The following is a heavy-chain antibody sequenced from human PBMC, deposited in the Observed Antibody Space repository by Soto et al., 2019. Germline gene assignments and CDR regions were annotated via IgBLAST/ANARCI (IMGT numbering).Heavy chain of an antibody. Sequence: PSETLSLTCAVYGGSFSGYYWSWIRQPPGKGPEWIGEINHSGSTNYNPSLKSRVTISVDTSKNQFSLKLSSVTAADTAVYYCARAGYDILTGYYNRGYYYYGMDVWGQGTTVTVSS. CDR1: GGSFSGYY. CDR2: INHSGST. J-gene: IGHJ6*02. CDR3: ARAGYDILTGYYNRGYYYYGMDV. D-gene: IGHD3-9*01. V-gene: IGHV4-34*01.